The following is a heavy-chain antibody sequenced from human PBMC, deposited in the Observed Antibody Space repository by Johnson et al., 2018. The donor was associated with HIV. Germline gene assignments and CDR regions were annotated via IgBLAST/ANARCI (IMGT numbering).Heavy chain of an antibody. CDR1: GFRFSDHY. J-gene: IGHJ3*02. D-gene: IGHD5-18*01. CDR2: ISTSGSTK. Sequence: QVQLVESGGGLVKPGGSLRLSCEASGFRFSDHYMSWIRQAPGKGLEWISYISTSGSTKYYADSVKGRFTISRDNAKNSLNLQMNSLRAEDTAVYYCARGYSYEWRGELDAFDIWGQGTIVTVSS. CDR3: ARGYSYEWRGELDAFDI. V-gene: IGHV3-11*01.